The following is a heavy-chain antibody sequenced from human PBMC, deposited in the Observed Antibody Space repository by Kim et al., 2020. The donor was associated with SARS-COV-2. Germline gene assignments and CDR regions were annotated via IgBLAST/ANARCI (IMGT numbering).Heavy chain of an antibody. Sequence: YNPSLVRRVTISVDTSKNQFSLKLSSVTAADTAVYYWARADTAMERVDYWGQGTLVTVYS. CDR3: ARADTAMERVDY. D-gene: IGHD5-18*01. J-gene: IGHJ4*02. V-gene: IGHV4-30-2*04.